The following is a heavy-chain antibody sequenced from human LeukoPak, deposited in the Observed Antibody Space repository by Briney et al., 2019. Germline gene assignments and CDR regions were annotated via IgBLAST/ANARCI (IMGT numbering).Heavy chain of an antibody. V-gene: IGHV3-23*01. D-gene: IGHD2-15*01. Sequence: SGGSLRLSCAASGFTFSSYAMSWVRQAPGKGLEWVSAISGSGGSTYYADSVKGRFTISRDNSKNTLYLQMNSLRAEDTAVYYCAKGEVVVGTNWFDPWGQGTLVTVSS. CDR2: ISGSGGST. CDR3: AKGEVVVGTNWFDP. J-gene: IGHJ5*02. CDR1: GFTFSSYA.